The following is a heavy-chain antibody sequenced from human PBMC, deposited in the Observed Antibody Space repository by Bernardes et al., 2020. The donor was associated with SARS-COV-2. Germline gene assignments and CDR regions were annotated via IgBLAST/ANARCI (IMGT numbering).Heavy chain of an antibody. V-gene: IGHV3-30*18. Sequence: GGSLRLSCAASGFTFNNYGMHWVRQAPGKGLEWVAFISYEGSKKYYLNSLKCRFTISRESSKNTLYLKMNSLRDDETAVYYCVKRRAIFELWAGNFDYWGQGTLVTVSS. CDR2: ISYEGSKK. D-gene: IGHD5-18*01. CDR3: VKRRAIFELWAGNFDY. J-gene: IGHJ4*02. CDR1: GFTFNNYG.